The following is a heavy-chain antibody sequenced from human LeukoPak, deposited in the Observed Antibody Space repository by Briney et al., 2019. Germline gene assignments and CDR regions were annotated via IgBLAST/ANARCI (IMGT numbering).Heavy chain of an antibody. V-gene: IGHV3-23*01. CDR3: AKVRTPLGYYFDY. Sequence: DSVKGRFTISRDTSKNTLYLQMNSLRAEDAAVYYCAKVRTPLGYYFDYWGQGTLVTVSS. D-gene: IGHD4-23*01. J-gene: IGHJ4*02.